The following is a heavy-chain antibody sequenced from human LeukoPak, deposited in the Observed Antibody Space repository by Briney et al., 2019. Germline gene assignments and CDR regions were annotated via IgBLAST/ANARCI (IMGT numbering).Heavy chain of an antibody. CDR1: GGTFSSYA. CDR2: IIPILGIA. V-gene: IGHV1-69*04. CDR3: ARDREGRASINNYYDSSGAVRYFDL. J-gene: IGHJ2*01. D-gene: IGHD3-22*01. Sequence: GSSVKVSCKASGGTFSSYAISWVRQAPGQGLEWMGRIIPILGIANYAQKFQGRVTITADKSTSTAYMELSSLRSEDTAVYYCARDREGRASINNYYDSSGAVRYFDLWGRGTLVTVSS.